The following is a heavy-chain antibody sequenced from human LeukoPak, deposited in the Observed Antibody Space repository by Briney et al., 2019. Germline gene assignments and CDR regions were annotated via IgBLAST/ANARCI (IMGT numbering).Heavy chain of an antibody. V-gene: IGHV1-46*03. D-gene: IGHD4-17*01. CDR1: GYTFTSYY. Sequence: GASVKVSCKASGYTFTSYYMHWVRQAPGQGLEWMGMINPSGGSTSYAQKFQGRVTITRDTSTSTVYMELSSLRSEDTAVYYCARDRQDYVNFDYWGQGTLVTVSS. CDR3: ARDRQDYVNFDY. J-gene: IGHJ4*02. CDR2: INPSGGST.